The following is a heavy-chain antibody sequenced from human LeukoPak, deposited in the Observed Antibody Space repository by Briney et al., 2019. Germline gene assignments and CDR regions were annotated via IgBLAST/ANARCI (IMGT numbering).Heavy chain of an antibody. CDR1: GFTFSSYW. Sequence: GGSLRLSCAASGFTFSSYWMHWARHAPGKGLVWVSRINMDGSTTTYADPVKGRFTISRDNAKNTLYLQMNSLRAEDTAVFYCAREYGQNTPHFDYWGQGTLVTVSS. CDR2: INMDGSTT. J-gene: IGHJ4*02. D-gene: IGHD2/OR15-2a*01. CDR3: AREYGQNTPHFDY. V-gene: IGHV3-74*01.